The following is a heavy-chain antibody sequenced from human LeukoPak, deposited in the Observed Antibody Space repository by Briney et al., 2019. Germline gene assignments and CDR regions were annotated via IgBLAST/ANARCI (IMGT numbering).Heavy chain of an antibody. CDR1: GFTFSSYS. Sequence: GGSLRLSCAAPGFTFSSYSMNWVRQAPGKGLEWVSSISSSSSYIYYADSVKGRFTISRDNAKNSLYLQMNSLRAEDTAVYYCARVMYSSSWTFDYWGQGTLVTVSS. D-gene: IGHD6-13*01. CDR2: ISSSSSYI. CDR3: ARVMYSSSWTFDY. V-gene: IGHV3-21*01. J-gene: IGHJ4*02.